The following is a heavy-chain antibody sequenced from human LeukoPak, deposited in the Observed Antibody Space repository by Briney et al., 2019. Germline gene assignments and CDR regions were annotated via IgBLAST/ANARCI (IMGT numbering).Heavy chain of an antibody. CDR2: VSGSGGRT. D-gene: IGHD6-19*01. J-gene: IGHJ4*02. Sequence: SGGSLRLSCAASGFIFSSYAMSWVRRAPGKGLEWVSSVSGSGGRTYYADSVKGRFTISRDNSKDTLYLQMNSLRVEDTAIHYCAKDGLIWGQGTLVTVSS. V-gene: IGHV3-23*01. CDR3: AKDGLI. CDR1: GFIFSSYA.